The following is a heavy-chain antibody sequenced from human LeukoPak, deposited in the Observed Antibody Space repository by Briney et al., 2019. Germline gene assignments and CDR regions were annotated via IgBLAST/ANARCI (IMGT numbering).Heavy chain of an antibody. V-gene: IGHV4-39*01. Sequence: SETLSLTCTVSGGSISSSRYYWGWIRQPPGKGLEWIGSIYYSGSTYYNPSLKSRVTISVDTSKNQFSLKLNDVTATDTAVYYCATGYYSSSAVAANFDYWGQGILVTVSS. CDR2: IYYSGST. J-gene: IGHJ4*02. D-gene: IGHD6-6*01. CDR3: ATGYYSSSAVAANFDY. CDR1: GGSISSSRYY.